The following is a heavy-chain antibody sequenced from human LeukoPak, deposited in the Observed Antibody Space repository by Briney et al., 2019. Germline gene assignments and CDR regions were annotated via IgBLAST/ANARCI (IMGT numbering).Heavy chain of an antibody. CDR3: AKGLQYRSEAVAGSFDY. V-gene: IGHV3-23*01. Sequence: LAGGSLRLSCAASGFTFSSYAMSWVRQAPGKGLEWVSAISGSGGSTYYADSVKGRFTISRDNSKNTLYLQMNSLRAEDTAVYYCAKGLQYRSEAVAGSFDYWGQGTLVTVSS. CDR1: GFTFSSYA. CDR2: ISGSGGST. D-gene: IGHD6-19*01. J-gene: IGHJ4*02.